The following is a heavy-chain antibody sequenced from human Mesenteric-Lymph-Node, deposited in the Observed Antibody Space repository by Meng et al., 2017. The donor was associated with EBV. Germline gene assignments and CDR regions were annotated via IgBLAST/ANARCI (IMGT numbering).Heavy chain of an antibody. CDR1: GYTFTANY. CDR3: ARVDCSGGSCYPDT. D-gene: IGHD2-15*01. V-gene: IGHV1-46*01. Sequence: QVQLVQAGVEVKKPGASVKVSCKASGYTFTANYMHWVRQAPGQGFEWMGIVNPSVGRASYAQKFQGRVTMTGDTSTATAYMEISSLKSDDTAVYYCARVDCSGGSCYPDTWGQGTLVTVSS. J-gene: IGHJ5*02. CDR2: VNPSVGRA.